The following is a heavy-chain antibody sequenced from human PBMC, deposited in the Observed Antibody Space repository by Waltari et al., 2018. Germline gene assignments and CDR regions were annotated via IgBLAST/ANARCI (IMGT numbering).Heavy chain of an antibody. D-gene: IGHD2-21*01. CDR3: AKGGSPSCGGDCHFDY. CDR1: GFTFSSYA. Sequence: EVQLVESGGGLVQPGGSLRLSCAASGFTFSSYAMSWVRQAPGKGLEWVSSISGRGDSAYYADSVKGRFTISRDKSENTLYLQVNSLRAEDTAVYYCAKGGSPSCGGDCHFDYWGQGTLVTVSS. J-gene: IGHJ4*02. CDR2: ISGRGDSA. V-gene: IGHV3-23*04.